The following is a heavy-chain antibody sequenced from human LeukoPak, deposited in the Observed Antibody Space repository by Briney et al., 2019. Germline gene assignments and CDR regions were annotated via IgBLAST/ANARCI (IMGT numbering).Heavy chain of an antibody. CDR3: ARARAVIDDAFEI. CDR2: IHYRGST. D-gene: IGHD2-21*01. V-gene: IGHV4-30-4*02. Sequence: PSETLSLTCTVSGGSISSGDYYWSWIRQPPGKGLEWIGYIHYRGSTYYNTALKSRASISVGTSRNQFSLKLSSVTAAGTAVYYCARARAVIDDAFEIWGQGTMVTVSS. J-gene: IGHJ3*02. CDR1: GGSISSGDYY.